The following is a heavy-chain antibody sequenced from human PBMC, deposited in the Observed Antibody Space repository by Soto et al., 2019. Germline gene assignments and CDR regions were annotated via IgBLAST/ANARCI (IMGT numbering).Heavy chain of an antibody. CDR2: IYYSGST. J-gene: IGHJ4*02. CDR3: ARGGYYHNSGYY. D-gene: IGHD3-22*01. V-gene: IGHV4-39*01. CDR1: DGSISSSSYY. Sequence: SETLYLTCTVSDGSISSSSYYWGWIRQPPGKGLEWIGSIYYSGSTYYNPSLKSRVTISVDTSKNQFSLKLSSVTAADTAVYYCARGGYYHNSGYYWSQGTLVTVSS.